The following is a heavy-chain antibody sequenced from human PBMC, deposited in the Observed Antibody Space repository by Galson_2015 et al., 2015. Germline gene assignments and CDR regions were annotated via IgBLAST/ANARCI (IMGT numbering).Heavy chain of an antibody. CDR1: GLILATQS. CDR3: ARGLGSTNKRDHRFDS. D-gene: IGHD3-10*01. V-gene: IGHV3-48*02. CDR2: ISSVGSSI. J-gene: IGHJ5*01. Sequence: SLRLPCGASGLILATQSLYCLGQAPGTGRQGVEHISSVGSSINYADSVKGRFTIYRDNAQNSLYLQMNNLRDEDTAVYYCARGLGSTNKRDHRFDSWGQGTLVTVSS.